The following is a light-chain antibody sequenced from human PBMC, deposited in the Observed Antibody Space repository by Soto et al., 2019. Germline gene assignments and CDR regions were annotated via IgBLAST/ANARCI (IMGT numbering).Light chain of an antibody. CDR2: LSSDGSH. J-gene: IGLJ3*02. Sequence: QSVLTQSPSASASLGASVKLTCTLSRGHSSYAIAWHQQQPEKGPRYLMKLSSDGSHTKGDGIPDRFSGSSSGAERYLTISSRQSEDEADYYCQTWGTGVVVFGGGTQLTVL. CDR3: QTWGTGVVV. V-gene: IGLV4-69*01. CDR1: RGHSSYA.